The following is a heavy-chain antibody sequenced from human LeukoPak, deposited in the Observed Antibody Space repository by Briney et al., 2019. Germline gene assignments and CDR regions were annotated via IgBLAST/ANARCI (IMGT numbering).Heavy chain of an antibody. CDR3: AKNGYCSDTNCYAPFDY. D-gene: IGHD2-2*03. CDR1: GVTLSNYA. J-gene: IGHJ4*02. V-gene: IGHV3-23*01. Sequence: PGGSLRLSCAASGVTLSNYAMSWVRQAPGKGLEWVSVISGSGYNTQYADSVKGRFTISRDNSKNTLYLQMNSLRAEDTAIYYCAKNGYCSDTNCYAPFDYWGRGTLVTVSS. CDR2: ISGSGYNT.